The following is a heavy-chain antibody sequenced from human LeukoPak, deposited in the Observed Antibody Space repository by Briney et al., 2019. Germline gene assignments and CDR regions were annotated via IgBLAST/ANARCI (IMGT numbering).Heavy chain of an antibody. V-gene: IGHV4-4*07. CDR1: GGSISSYY. J-gene: IGHJ4*02. Sequence: SETLSLTCTVSGGSISSYYWCWIRQPAGKGLEWIVRIYTSGGTNYNPSLKSRVTMSVDTSKNQSSLKLSSVTAADTAVYYCARDNPLGYCSGGSGYGQLWFDYWGQGTLVTVSS. D-gene: IGHD2-15*01. CDR2: IYTSGGT. CDR3: ARDNPLGYCSGGSGYGQLWFDY.